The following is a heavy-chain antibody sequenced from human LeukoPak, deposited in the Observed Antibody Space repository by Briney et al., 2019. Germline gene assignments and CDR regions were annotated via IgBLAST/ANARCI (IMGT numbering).Heavy chain of an antibody. CDR2: IRSKAYGGTT. CDR1: GFTFSSYS. CDR3: TRGSEGYYYDSSAT. J-gene: IGHJ4*02. D-gene: IGHD3-22*01. Sequence: PGGSLRLSCAASGFTFSSYSMNWVRQAPGKGLEWVGFIRSKAYGGTTEYAASVKGRFTISRDDSKSIAYLQMNSLKTEDTAVYYCTRGSEGYYYDSSATWGQGTLVTVSS. V-gene: IGHV3-49*04.